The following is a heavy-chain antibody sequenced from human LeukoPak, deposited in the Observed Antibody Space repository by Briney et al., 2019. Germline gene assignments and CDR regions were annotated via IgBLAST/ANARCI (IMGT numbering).Heavy chain of an antibody. CDR3: AKEPINWNYYFDY. V-gene: IGHV3-23*01. D-gene: IGHD1-7*01. CDR1: GFTFSGYA. CDR2: ISGSGSSK. Sequence: PGGSLRLSCAASGFTFSGYAMRWVRQAPGKGLEWVSVISGSGSSKSYTDSVKGRFTISRDNSKNTLYLQMNSLRAEDTAVYYCAKEPINWNYYFDYWGQGTLVTVSS. J-gene: IGHJ4*02.